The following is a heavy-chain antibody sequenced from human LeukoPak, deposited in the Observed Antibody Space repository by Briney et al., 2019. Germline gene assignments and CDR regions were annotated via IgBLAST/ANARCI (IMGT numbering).Heavy chain of an antibody. D-gene: IGHD6-19*01. V-gene: IGHV3-23*01. CDR3: AGRLLVGGRNRTDY. Sequence: GGSLRLSCTASGLTFSSCAMTWVRQVPGKGLEWVSTITASGARTAYADSVKGRFTISRDNSKNTLYLQMTSLRAEDTAVYYCAGRLLVGGRNRTDYWGQGTLVTVSS. CDR1: GLTFSSCA. CDR2: ITASGART. J-gene: IGHJ4*02.